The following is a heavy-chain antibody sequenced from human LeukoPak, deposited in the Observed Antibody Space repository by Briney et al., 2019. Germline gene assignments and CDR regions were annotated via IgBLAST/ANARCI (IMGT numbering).Heavy chain of an antibody. CDR3: ARSPYYYDSSGWFDP. J-gene: IGHJ5*02. CDR1: GGSISSGGYY. D-gene: IGHD3-22*01. CDR2: IYYSGST. Sequence: PSETLSLTCTVSGGSISSGGYYWSWIRQPPGKGLEWIGYIYYSGSTYYNPSLKSRVTISVDTSKNQFSLKLSSVTAADTAVYYCARSPYYYDSSGWFDPWGQGTLVTVSS. V-gene: IGHV4-31*03.